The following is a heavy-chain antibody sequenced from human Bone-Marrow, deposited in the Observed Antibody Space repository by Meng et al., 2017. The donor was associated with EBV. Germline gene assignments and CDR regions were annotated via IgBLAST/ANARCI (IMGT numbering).Heavy chain of an antibody. V-gene: IGHV4-39*07. CDR2: IYYSGSN. J-gene: IGHJ4*02. D-gene: IGHD4-17*01. CDR3: ARVDLRCRSFDY. CDR1: GGSISSSSYN. Sequence: QLQESGQGRVKPSGTLSLTCTGSGGSISSSSYNWGWIRQPTGKGLEWIGSIYYSGSNYYNPSLKSRVTISVDTSKNQFSLKLSSVTAADTAVYYCARVDLRCRSFDYWGQGTLVTVSS.